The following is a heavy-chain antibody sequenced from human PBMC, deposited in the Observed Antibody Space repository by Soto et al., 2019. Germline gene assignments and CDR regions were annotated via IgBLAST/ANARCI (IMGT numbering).Heavy chain of an antibody. J-gene: IGHJ4*02. CDR2: IDPSDSYT. CDR1: GYSFTSYW. CDR3: ARHILPGIAAAGVVYGPAPDY. Sequence: PGESLKISCKGSGYSFTSYWISWVRQMPGKGLEWMGRIDPSDSYTNYSPPFQGHVTIPADKSISTAYLQWSSLKASDTAMYYCARHILPGIAAAGVVYGPAPDYWGQGTLVTVSS. D-gene: IGHD6-13*01. V-gene: IGHV5-10-1*01.